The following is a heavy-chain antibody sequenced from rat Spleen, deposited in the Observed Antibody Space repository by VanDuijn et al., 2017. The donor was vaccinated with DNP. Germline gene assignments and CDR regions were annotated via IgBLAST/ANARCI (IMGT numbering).Heavy chain of an antibody. Sequence: EVQLVESGGGLEQPGGSLKLSCAASGFTFSDYNMAWVRQAPTKGLELVAYISYFGDNTYSGDSVKGRFTVSRDNAKSTLYLQINSLRSEDTATYYCSRGDGSYGFDYWGQGVMVTVSS. CDR2: ISYFGDNT. J-gene: IGHJ2*01. V-gene: IGHV5-20*01. D-gene: IGHD1-3*01. CDR1: GFTFSDYN. CDR3: SRGDGSYGFDY.